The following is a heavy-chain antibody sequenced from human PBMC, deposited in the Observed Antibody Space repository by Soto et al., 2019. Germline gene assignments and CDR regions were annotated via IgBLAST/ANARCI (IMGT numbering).Heavy chain of an antibody. CDR3: ARGLGFCSSTRCSPGYYFDD. V-gene: IGHV3-21*01. J-gene: IGHJ4*02. D-gene: IGHD2-2*01. CDR1: GFIFSYYG. Sequence: PGGSLRLSYAASGFIFSYYGMNWVRQSPGQGLQWVSRISSSGGYIDYADSVRGRFTISRDNAKNSLFLQMDSLRAEDTATYYCARGLGFCSSTRCSPGYYFDDWGPGTLVTVSS. CDR2: ISSSGGYI.